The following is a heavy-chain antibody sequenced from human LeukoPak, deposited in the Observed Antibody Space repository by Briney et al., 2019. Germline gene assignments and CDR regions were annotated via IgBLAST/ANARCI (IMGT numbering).Heavy chain of an antibody. CDR3: ATWSEDTAMVDFDY. Sequence: ASVKVSCKASGYTFTGYYMHWVRQAPGQGLEWMGRINPNSGGTNYAQKFQGRVTMTRDTSISTAYMELSRLRSDDTAVYYRATWSEDTAMVDFDYWGQGTLVTVSS. J-gene: IGHJ4*02. CDR1: GYTFTGYY. V-gene: IGHV1-2*06. CDR2: INPNSGGT. D-gene: IGHD5-18*01.